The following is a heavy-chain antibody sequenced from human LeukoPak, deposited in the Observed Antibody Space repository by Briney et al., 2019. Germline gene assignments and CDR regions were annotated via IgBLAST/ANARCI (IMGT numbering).Heavy chain of an antibody. J-gene: IGHJ6*02. V-gene: IGHV3-21*01. CDR2: ISSSSSYI. D-gene: IGHD4-17*01. CDR3: VRDLTDYGDYPYYGMDV. Sequence: PGGSLRLSCAASGFTFSSYSMNWVRQAPGKGLEWVSSISSSSSYIYYADSVKGRFTISRDNAKNSLYLQMNSLRAGDTAVYYCVRDLTDYGDYPYYGMDVWGQGTTVTVSS. CDR1: GFTFSSYS.